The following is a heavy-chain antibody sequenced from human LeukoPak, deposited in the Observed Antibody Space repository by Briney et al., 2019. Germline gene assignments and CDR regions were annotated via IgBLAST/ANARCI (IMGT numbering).Heavy chain of an antibody. V-gene: IGHV3-66*01. D-gene: IGHD3-10*01. CDR2: ISGGGTTT. CDR1: GFTASSNY. J-gene: IGHJ6*03. CDR3: ARDKSGTMIRGVITTYYYSMDV. Sequence: GGSLRLSCAASGFTASSNYMSWVRQAPGKGLEWVSVISGGGTTTYYADSVKGRFTISRDNAKNSLFLQMNSLRAEDTALYYCARDKSGTMIRGVITTYYYSMDVWGKGTTVTISS.